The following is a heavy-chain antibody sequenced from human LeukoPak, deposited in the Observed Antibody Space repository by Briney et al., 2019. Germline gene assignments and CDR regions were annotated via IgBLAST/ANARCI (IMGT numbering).Heavy chain of an antibody. CDR3: ARAMVRGVIMGANWFDP. CDR1: RYTFTSFY. CDR2: INPSGGST. J-gene: IGHJ5*02. V-gene: IGHV1-46*01. D-gene: IGHD3-10*01. Sequence: ASVKVSCKASRYTFTSFYIHWVRQAPGQGLEWMGIINPSGGSTIYAQKFQGRVTMTRDTSTNTVYMELSSLRSEDTAVYYCARAMVRGVIMGANWFDPWGQGTLVTVSS.